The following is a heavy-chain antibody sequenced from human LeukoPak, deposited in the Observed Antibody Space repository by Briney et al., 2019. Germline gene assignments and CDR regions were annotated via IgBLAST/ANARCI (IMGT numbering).Heavy chain of an antibody. J-gene: IGHJ6*03. V-gene: IGHV3-30*03. CDR3: AREHYFYYMDG. Sequence: GRSLRLSCAASGLTFSNYGMHWVRQAPGKGLEWVAVISYDGSSKYYVDSVKGRFTISRDNAENSLYLQMNSLRAEDTAVYYCAREHYFYYMDGWGKGTTVTVSS. CDR2: ISYDGSSK. CDR1: GLTFSNYG.